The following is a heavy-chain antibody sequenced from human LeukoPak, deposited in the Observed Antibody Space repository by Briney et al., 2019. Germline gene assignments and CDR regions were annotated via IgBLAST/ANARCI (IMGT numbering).Heavy chain of an antibody. J-gene: IGHJ5*02. CDR1: GGSFSGYY. D-gene: IGHD2-2*01. Sequence: SETLSLTCAVYGGSFSGYYWSWIRQPPGKGLEWIGEINHSGSTNYNPSLKSRVTISVDTSKNQFSLKLSSVTAADTAVYYCARVGVVVPAARKRSWFDPWGQGTLVTVSS. V-gene: IGHV4-34*01. CDR3: ARVGVVVPAARKRSWFDP. CDR2: INHSGST.